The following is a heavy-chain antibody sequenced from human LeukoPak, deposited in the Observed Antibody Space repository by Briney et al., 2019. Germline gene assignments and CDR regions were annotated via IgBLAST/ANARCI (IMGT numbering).Heavy chain of an antibody. CDR1: GFTVSNSY. CDR2: LFSGGST. Sequence: PGGSLRLSCAASGFTVSNSYMSWVRQAPGRGLERVAVLFSGGSTYYGDSLKGRFTISRDNSKNTLYLQMNSLRAEDTAVYYCARGVAGRYYFDYWGQGTLVTVSS. CDR3: ARGVAGRYYFDY. J-gene: IGHJ4*02. V-gene: IGHV3-53*01. D-gene: IGHD6-19*01.